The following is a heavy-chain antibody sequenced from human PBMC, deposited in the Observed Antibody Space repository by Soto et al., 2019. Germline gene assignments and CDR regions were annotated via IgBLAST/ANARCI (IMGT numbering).Heavy chain of an antibody. CDR2: VYNSGST. CDR3: ARYRREAVAGYTLDN. J-gene: IGHJ4*02. CDR1: GGSISSNY. Sequence: SETLSLTCTVSGGSISSNYWTWIRQPPGEGLEWIGYVYNSGSTNYNPSLKSRVTISEDTSKSQFSLKVNSMTAADTAVYYCARYRREAVAGYTLDNWGQGILVTVSS. V-gene: IGHV4-59*01. D-gene: IGHD6-13*01.